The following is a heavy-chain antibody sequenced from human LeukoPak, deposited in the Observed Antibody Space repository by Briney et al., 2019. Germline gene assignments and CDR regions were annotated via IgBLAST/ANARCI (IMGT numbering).Heavy chain of an antibody. CDR2: ISASGGDT. CDR3: AKDVRRCNGACS. D-gene: IGHD2-8*01. CDR1: GFSFSTYS. Sequence: GGSLSLSCAASGFSFSTYSFSWVRQAAGRGLEWVSGISASGGDTFYADSVKGRFTISRDNSKNTLSLQMNSLRVEDTAIYYCAKDVRRCNGACSWGQGTLVTVSS. V-gene: IGHV3-23*01. J-gene: IGHJ4*02.